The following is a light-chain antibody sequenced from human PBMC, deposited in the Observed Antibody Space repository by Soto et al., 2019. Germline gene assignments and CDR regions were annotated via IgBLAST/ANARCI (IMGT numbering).Light chain of an antibody. CDR3: SSYGGSKV. J-gene: IGLJ2*01. CDR1: SSDVGGNNH. Sequence: QSALTQPPSASGSPGQSVAISCTGSSSDVGGNNHVSWYQQHPGKAPKLIIYEVNKRPSGVPDRFSGSKSGNTASLTVSGLQVEDEADYYCSSYGGSKVFGGGTKLTVL. V-gene: IGLV2-8*01. CDR2: EVN.